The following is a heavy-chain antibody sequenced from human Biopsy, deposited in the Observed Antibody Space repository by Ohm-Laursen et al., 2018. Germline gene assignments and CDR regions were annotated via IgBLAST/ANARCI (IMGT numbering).Heavy chain of an antibody. J-gene: IGHJ3*02. D-gene: IGHD1-26*01. Sequence: SDTLSLTCTVSGDSIRNYYWSWIRQAAGKGLEWIGRIYPGGDTIYNPSLKSRVTMSVDTSKNHFSLNLNSVTAADTAVYYCAGIVLGPTNDAFDIWGQGTMVTVSS. V-gene: IGHV4-4*07. CDR2: IYPGGDT. CDR3: AGIVLGPTNDAFDI. CDR1: GDSIRNYY.